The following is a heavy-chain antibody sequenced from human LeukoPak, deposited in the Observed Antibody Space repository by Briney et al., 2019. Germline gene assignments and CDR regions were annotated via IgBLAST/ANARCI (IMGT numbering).Heavy chain of an antibody. CDR2: ITTSGST. D-gene: IGHD1/OR15-1a*01. CDR1: GLTASHNVNNA. J-gene: IGHJ6*02. V-gene: IGHV3-23*01. Sequence: GGSLRLSCAASGLTASHNVNNAMSWVRHAPGKGLEWVSGITTSGSTYYADSVKGRFTISRENSNNTLYLHMDSLRAEDTAVYYCAKAPVWNNYYGLDVWGQGTTVTVSS. CDR3: AKAPVWNNYYGLDV.